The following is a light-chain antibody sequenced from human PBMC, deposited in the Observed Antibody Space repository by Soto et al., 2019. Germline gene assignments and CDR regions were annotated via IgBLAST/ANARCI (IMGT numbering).Light chain of an antibody. J-gene: IGKJ1*01. Sequence: DIHLTQSPSNLSASVGDRVTITCRARQSISSWLAWYQQKPGKAPRLLIYKASTLESGVTSRISGRGSGTEFTLSVSSPQPDDFASSRCQLRVDYMWTFEQTTEVEIK. CDR2: KAS. CDR3: QLRVDYMWT. CDR1: QSISSW. V-gene: IGKV1-5*03.